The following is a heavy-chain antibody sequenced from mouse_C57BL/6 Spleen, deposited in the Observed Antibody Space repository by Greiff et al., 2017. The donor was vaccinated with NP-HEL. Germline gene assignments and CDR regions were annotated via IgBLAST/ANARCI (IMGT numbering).Heavy chain of an antibody. V-gene: IGHV5-16*01. J-gene: IGHJ2*01. CDR1: GFTFSDYY. CDR2: INYDGSST. CDR3: ARDRLHYFDY. Sequence: EVQLVESEGGLVQPGSSMKLSCTASGFTFSDYYMAWVRQVPEKGLEWVANINYDGSSTYYLDSLKSRFIISRDNAKNILYLQMSSLKSEDTATYYCARDRLHYFDYWGQGTTLTVSS.